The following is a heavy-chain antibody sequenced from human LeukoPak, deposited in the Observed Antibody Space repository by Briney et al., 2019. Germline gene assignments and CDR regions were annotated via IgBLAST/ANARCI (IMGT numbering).Heavy chain of an antibody. CDR3: ARHDAHPIAAAGTLDY. D-gene: IGHD6-13*01. J-gene: IGHJ4*02. CDR2: LSYIRST. V-gene: IGHV4-59*08. Sequence: SEPLSFPCTVPGGSISSYYLCWIRNRPGKGLECIGYLSYIRSTNYNPSLKSRVSISVHASKNLFSLKLSSVTAADTAVYYCARHDAHPIAAAGTLDYWGQGTLVTVSS. CDR1: GGSISSYY.